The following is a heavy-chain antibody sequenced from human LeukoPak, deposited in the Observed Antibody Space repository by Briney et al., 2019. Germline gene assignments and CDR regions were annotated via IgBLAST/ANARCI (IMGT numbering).Heavy chain of an antibody. D-gene: IGHD1-7*01. V-gene: IGHV4-59*01. CDR2: IYYSGST. Sequence: PSETLSLTCTVPGGSISSYYWSWIRQPPGKGLEWIGYIYYSGSTNYNPSLKSRVTISVDTSKNQFSLKLSSVTAADTAVYYCARVYNWNYPFDYWGQGTLVTVSS. CDR1: GGSISSYY. J-gene: IGHJ4*02. CDR3: ARVYNWNYPFDY.